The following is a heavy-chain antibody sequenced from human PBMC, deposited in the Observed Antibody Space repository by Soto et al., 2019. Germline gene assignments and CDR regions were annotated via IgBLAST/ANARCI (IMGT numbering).Heavy chain of an antibody. CDR3: ARDGEGY. CDR2: INTDGSET. CDR1: GFTFSSYW. D-gene: IGHD2-21*01. V-gene: IGHV3-74*01. Sequence: HPGGSLRLSCAASGFTFSSYWMHWVRQVPGKGLVWVSRINTDGSETNYADSVKGRFTVSRDNAKKTQYLQMNSLRAEDTAVYYCARDGEGYWGQGTLVTVSS. J-gene: IGHJ4*02.